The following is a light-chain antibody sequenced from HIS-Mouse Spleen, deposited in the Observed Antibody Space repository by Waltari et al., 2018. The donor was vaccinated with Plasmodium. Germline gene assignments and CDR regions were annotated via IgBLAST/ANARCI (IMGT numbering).Light chain of an antibody. CDR2: EGS. CDR1: SSDVGSYNL. Sequence: QSALTQPASVSGSPGQSITISCTGTSSDVGSYNLVSWYQQHPGKAPKLMIYEGSKRPPWVSNRFSGSKSGNTASLTISGLQAEDDADYYCCSYAGSSTFVVFGGGTKLTVL. V-gene: IGLV2-23*03. CDR3: CSYAGSSTFVV. J-gene: IGLJ2*01.